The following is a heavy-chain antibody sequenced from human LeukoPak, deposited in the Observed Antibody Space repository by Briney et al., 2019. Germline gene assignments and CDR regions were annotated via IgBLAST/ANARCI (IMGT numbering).Heavy chain of an antibody. V-gene: IGHV3-30-3*01. D-gene: IGHD2-15*01. CDR1: GFTFSSYA. CDR3: VRDNPRCCGVIPANIDDY. CDR2: ISYDGSNK. Sequence: HAGGSLRLSCAASGFTFSSYAMHWVRQAPGKGLEWVAVISYDGSNKYYADSVRGRFTISRDSAKDSLYLQMHSLRAEDTAVYYCVRDNPRCCGVIPANIDDYWGQGTLVTVSS. J-gene: IGHJ4*02.